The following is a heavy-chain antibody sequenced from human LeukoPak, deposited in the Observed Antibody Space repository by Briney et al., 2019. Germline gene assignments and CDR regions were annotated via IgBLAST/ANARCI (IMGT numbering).Heavy chain of an antibody. D-gene: IGHD2-21*02. Sequence: GASVKVSCKASGYTFTGYYMHWVRQAPGQGLEWMGWINPNSGDTNYAQKSQGRVTMTRDTSISTAYMELSSLRSDDTAVYYCARARTYCGGDCSYFDFWGQGTLVTVSS. V-gene: IGHV1-2*02. J-gene: IGHJ4*02. CDR2: INPNSGDT. CDR1: GYTFTGYY. CDR3: ARARTYCGGDCSYFDF.